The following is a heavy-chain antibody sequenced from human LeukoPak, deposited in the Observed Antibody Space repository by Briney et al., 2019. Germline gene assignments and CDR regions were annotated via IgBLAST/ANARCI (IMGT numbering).Heavy chain of an antibody. V-gene: IGHV3-15*01. J-gene: IGHJ4*02. CDR3: AKIRVIFNWNYGYYFDY. Sequence: GGSLRLSCAASGFSFSNAWMTWVRQAPGKGLEWVGRIKSKTDGGTIDYAAPVKGRFTISRDDSKNTLYLQMNSLRAEDTAVYYCAKIRVIFNWNYGYYFDYWGQGSLVTVSS. CDR2: IKSKTDGGTI. D-gene: IGHD1-7*01. CDR1: GFSFSNAW.